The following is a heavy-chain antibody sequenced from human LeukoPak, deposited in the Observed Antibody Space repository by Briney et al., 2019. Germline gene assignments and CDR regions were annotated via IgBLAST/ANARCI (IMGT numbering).Heavy chain of an antibody. V-gene: IGHV3-53*01. J-gene: IGHJ4*02. CDR3: AKDLSTFYHDSRTPDY. CDR2: IYSGGNT. CDR1: GFTVSSNS. D-gene: IGHD3-22*01. Sequence: GGSLRLSCTVSGFTVSSNSMSWVRQAPGKGLEWVSFIYSGGNTHNSDSVKGRFTISRDNSKNTLYLQMNSLRAEDTAVYYCAKDLSTFYHDSRTPDYWGQGTLVTVSS.